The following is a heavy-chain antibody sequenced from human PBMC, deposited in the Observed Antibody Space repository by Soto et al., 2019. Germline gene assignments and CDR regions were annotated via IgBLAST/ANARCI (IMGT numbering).Heavy chain of an antibody. CDR3: ARDPREYCSGGSCYPERFDP. J-gene: IGHJ5*02. D-gene: IGHD2-15*01. CDR1: GYTFTSYY. CDR2: INPSGGST. Sequence: QVQLVQSGAEVKKPGASVKVSCKASGYTFTSYYMHWVRQAPGQGLEWMGIINPSGGSTSYAQKFQGRVTMTRDTSTSTVYMELSSLSSEDTAVYYCARDPREYCSGGSCYPERFDPWGQGTLVTVSS. V-gene: IGHV1-46*01.